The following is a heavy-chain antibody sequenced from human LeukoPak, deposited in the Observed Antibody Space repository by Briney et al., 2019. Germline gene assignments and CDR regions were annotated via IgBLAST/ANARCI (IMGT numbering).Heavy chain of an antibody. CDR2: IRSKAYGGTT. J-gene: IGHJ4*02. Sequence: PGGSLRLSCAASGFTFSSYAMSWVRQAPGKGLEWVGFIRSKAYGGTTEYAASVKGRFTISRDDSKSIAYLQMNSLKTEDTAVYYCTRGGFWSGYSYWGQGTLVTVSS. CDR3: TRGGFWSGYSY. V-gene: IGHV3-49*04. CDR1: GFTFSSYA. D-gene: IGHD3-3*01.